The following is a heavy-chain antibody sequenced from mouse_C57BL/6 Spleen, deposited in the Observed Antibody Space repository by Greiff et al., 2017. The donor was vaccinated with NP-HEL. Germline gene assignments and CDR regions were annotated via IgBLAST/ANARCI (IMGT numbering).Heavy chain of an antibody. J-gene: IGHJ3*01. D-gene: IGHD1-1*01. CDR1: GYTFTSYW. Sequence: VQLQQSGAELVRPGSSVKLSCKASGYTFTSYWMHWVKQRPIQGLEWIGNIDPSDSETHYNQKFKDKATLTVDKSSSTAYMQLSSLTSEDSAVYYCARSHYYGSSFWFAYWGQGTLVTVSA. V-gene: IGHV1-52*01. CDR2: IDPSDSET. CDR3: ARSHYYGSSFWFAY.